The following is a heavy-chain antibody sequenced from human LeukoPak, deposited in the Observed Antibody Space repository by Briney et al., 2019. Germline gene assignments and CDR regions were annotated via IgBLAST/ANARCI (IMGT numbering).Heavy chain of an antibody. J-gene: IGHJ4*02. CDR1: GFTFSSYE. Sequence: GGSLMLCCAASGFTFSSYEMNWVRQAPGKGLEWVSYISSGSSSTFYADSVKGRFTISRDNAKNSLHLQMNSLRVEDTAVYYCARGGIAARFAYWGKGILVTSSS. D-gene: IGHD6-6*01. V-gene: IGHV3-48*03. CDR3: ARGGIAARFAY. CDR2: ISSGSSST.